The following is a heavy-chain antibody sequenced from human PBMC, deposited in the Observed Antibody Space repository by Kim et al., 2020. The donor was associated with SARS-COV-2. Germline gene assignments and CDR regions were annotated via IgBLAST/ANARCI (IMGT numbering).Heavy chain of an antibody. CDR3: ARDGRFQWLPPDY. V-gene: IGHV3-21*01. Sequence: GGSLRLSCAASGFTFSSYSMNWVRQAPGKGLEWVSSISSSSSYIYYADSVKGRFTISRDNAKNSLYLQMNSLRAEDTAVYYCARDGRFQWLPPDYWGQGTLVTVSS. CDR2: ISSSSSYI. CDR1: GFTFSSYS. J-gene: IGHJ4*02. D-gene: IGHD3-22*01.